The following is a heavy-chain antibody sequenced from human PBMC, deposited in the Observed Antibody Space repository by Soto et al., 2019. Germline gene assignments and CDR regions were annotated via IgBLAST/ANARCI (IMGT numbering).Heavy chain of an antibody. D-gene: IGHD5-18*01. V-gene: IGHV4-39*01. CDR3: ARIPGRIQLWSFDY. CDR1: GGSISSSSYY. Sequence: SETLSLTCTVSGGSISSSSYYWGWIRQPPGKGLEWIGSIYCSGSTYYNPSLKSRVTISVDTSKNQFSLKLSSVTAADTAVYYCARIPGRIQLWSFDYWGQGTLVTVSS. J-gene: IGHJ4*02. CDR2: IYCSGST.